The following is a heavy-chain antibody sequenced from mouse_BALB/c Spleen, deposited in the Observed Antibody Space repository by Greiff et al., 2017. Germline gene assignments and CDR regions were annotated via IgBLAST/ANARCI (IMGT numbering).Heavy chain of an antibody. CDR1: GFNIKDTY. J-gene: IGHJ4*01. CDR3: ASGGIYYDYDDAMDY. CDR2: IDPANGNT. D-gene: IGHD2-4*01. Sequence: VQLQQSGAELVKPGASVKLSCTASGFNIKDTYMHWVKQRPEQGLEWIGRIDPANGNTKYDPKFQGKATITADTSSNTAYLQLSSLTSEDTAVYYCASGGIYYDYDDAMDYWGQGTSVTVSS. V-gene: IGHV14-3*02.